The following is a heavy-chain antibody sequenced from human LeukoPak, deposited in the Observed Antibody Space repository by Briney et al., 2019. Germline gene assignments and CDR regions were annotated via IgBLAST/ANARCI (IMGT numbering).Heavy chain of an antibody. D-gene: IGHD3-9*01. CDR1: GFAVNDNY. J-gene: IGHJ4*02. Sequence: GGSLRLSCAASGFAVNDNYMGWVRQAPGKGLDWVSLIYSGGDTYYADAVKGRFIISRDNSKNTDYLQMNSLRPDDTATYYCARAILLTGSEYYFDSWGQGTVVTVSS. V-gene: IGHV3-53*01. CDR2: IYSGGDT. CDR3: ARAILLTGSEYYFDS.